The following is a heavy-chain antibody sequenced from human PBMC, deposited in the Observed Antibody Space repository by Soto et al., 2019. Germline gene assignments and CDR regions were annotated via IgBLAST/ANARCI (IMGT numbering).Heavy chain of an antibody. CDR3: ARHSGIVVVLTTFDY. D-gene: IGHD3-22*01. V-gene: IGHV4-39*01. J-gene: IGHJ4*02. CDR1: CDAISSSSYF. CDR2: IYYSGTT. Sequence: SETLSLTCTVSCDAISSSSYFLCWIRQPPGKGLEWIGSIYYSGTTYSNPSLKSRVTISVDTSKNQFSLKLRSVTAADTAVYYCARHSGIVVVLTTFDYWGQGTLVTVSS.